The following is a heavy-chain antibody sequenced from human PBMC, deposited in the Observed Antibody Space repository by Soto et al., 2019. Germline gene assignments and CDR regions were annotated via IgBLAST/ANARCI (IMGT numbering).Heavy chain of an antibody. J-gene: IGHJ6*02. CDR3: AREVHNYYCGMDV. Sequence: SQTLSLTCDISGDSVSSNTVAWSWIRQSPSRGLEWLVRTYYRSKWYSDYAPSVKSRITINPDTSKNQISLRLNSVTPEDTAVYYCAREVHNYYCGMDVWGQATTVTVSS. CDR2: TYYRSKWYS. CDR1: GDSVSSNTVA. V-gene: IGHV6-1*01.